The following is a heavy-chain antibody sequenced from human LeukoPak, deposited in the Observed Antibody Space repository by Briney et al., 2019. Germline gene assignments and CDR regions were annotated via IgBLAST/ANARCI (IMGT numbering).Heavy chain of an antibody. CDR1: GLPFSSVW. CDR3: ARDRGVRGYSYGYWYY. Sequence: GGSLRLSCAASGLPFSSVWMSWVRQAPGKGLEWVSAISGSGDNTYYADSVKGRFTISRDNAKNSLYLQMNSLRAEDTAVYYCARDRGVRGYSYGYWYYWGQGTLVTVSS. V-gene: IGHV3-21*01. D-gene: IGHD5-18*01. CDR2: ISGSGDNT. J-gene: IGHJ4*02.